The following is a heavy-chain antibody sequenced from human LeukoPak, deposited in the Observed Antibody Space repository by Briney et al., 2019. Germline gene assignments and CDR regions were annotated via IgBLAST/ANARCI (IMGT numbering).Heavy chain of an antibody. J-gene: IGHJ4*02. V-gene: IGHV3-23*01. CDR2: ISGSGGST. CDR1: GFTFSSYA. D-gene: IGHD5-12*01. Sequence: GGSLRLSCAASGFTFSSYAMSWVLQAPGKGLEWVSAISGSGGSTYYADSVKGRFTISRDNSKNTLYLQMNSLRAEDTAVYYCAKYGGYDWRPTDYWGQGTLVTVSS. CDR3: AKYGGYDWRPTDY.